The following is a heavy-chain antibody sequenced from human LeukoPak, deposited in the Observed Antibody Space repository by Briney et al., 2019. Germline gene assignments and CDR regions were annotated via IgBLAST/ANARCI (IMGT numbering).Heavy chain of an antibody. J-gene: IGHJ4*02. CDR3: VKEELRHFDFDY. V-gene: IGHV3-23*01. Sequence: GGSLRLSCAASGFNFSSYAMNWVRQAPGKGLEWVSGLNGGGGSTYYADSVQGRFTISRDNSKDTLYLQMNSLRAEDTAVYYCVKEELRHFDFDYWGQGTLVTVSS. CDR2: LNGGGGST. CDR1: GFNFSSYA. D-gene: IGHD3-9*01.